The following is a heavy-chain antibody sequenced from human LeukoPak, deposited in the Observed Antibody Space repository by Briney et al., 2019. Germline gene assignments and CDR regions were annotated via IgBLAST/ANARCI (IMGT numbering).Heavy chain of an antibody. V-gene: IGHV3-30*03. J-gene: IGHJ4*02. CDR3: ARANDY. CDR2: ISYDGSNK. Sequence: GGSLRLSCAASGFTFSSYGMHWVRQAPGKGLEWVAVISYDGSNKYYADSVKGRFTISRDNSKNTLYLQMNSLRSDDTAVYYCARANDYWGQGTLVTVSS. CDR1: GFTFSSYG.